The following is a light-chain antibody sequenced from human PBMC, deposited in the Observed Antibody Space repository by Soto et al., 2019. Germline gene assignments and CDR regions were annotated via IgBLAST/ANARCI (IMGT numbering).Light chain of an antibody. Sequence: EIVLTHSPGTLSLSPGERATLSCRASQSLSNNYLAWYQQKPGQAPRLVIYGASSRATGIPDRFSGSVSGTDFTLTITRLEPEDFAVFYCQQYGSSEIIFGQGTRLEIK. CDR2: GAS. CDR1: QSLSNNY. CDR3: QQYGSSEII. V-gene: IGKV3-20*01. J-gene: IGKJ5*01.